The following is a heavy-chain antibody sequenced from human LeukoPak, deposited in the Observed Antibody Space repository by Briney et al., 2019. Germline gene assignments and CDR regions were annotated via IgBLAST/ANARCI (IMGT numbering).Heavy chain of an antibody. CDR3: AREADDAFDI. CDR2: IYYSGST. J-gene: IGHJ3*02. CDR1: GASISSYY. Sequence: SETLSLTCTVSGASISSYYWSWIRQPPGKGLEWLGYIYYSGSTNYNPSLKSRVTISIDTSKNQFSLKLSSVTAADTAVYYCAREADDAFDIWGQETMVTVSS. V-gene: IGHV4-59*01.